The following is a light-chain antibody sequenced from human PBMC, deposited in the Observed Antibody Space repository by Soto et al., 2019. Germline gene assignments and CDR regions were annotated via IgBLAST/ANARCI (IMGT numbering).Light chain of an antibody. J-gene: IGKJ2*01. CDR3: QHYDSSPT. V-gene: IGKV3-20*01. CDR2: GAS. Sequence: EIVLTQSPGTLSLSPGEGATLSCRASQSVSSNYLAWYQQKPGQAPRLLIYGASSRAAGIPGKFSGSGSGTDFTLTISRLDPEDLAVYFCQHYDSSPTFGLRTKLEIK. CDR1: QSVSSNY.